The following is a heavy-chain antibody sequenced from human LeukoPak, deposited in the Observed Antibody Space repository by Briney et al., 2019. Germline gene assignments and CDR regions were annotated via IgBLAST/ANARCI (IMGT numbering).Heavy chain of an antibody. Sequence: GGSLRLSCVTSGFTFSNYVMSWVRQAPGKGLEWVSVLTGTGATYYADSVKGRFTTSRDNSMNTVFLQMHSLRAEDTAMYYCAKGSGSSRPYFFDYWGPGTLVTVSS. CDR3: AKGSGSSRPYFFDY. CDR2: LTGTGAT. D-gene: IGHD6-6*01. V-gene: IGHV3-23*01. CDR1: GFTFSNYV. J-gene: IGHJ4*02.